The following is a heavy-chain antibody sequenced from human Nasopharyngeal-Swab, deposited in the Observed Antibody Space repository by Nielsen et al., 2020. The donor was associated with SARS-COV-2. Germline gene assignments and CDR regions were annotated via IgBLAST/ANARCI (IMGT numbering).Heavy chain of an antibody. Sequence: GGSLRLSCAASGFTFSDYYMSWIRQAPGKGLEWISYIGSSGSPIYYAASVKGRFTISRDNAKNSLNLQMNSLRAEDTAVYYCARLKRGAIDYWGQGTLVTVSS. V-gene: IGHV3-11*01. CDR1: GFTFSDYY. CDR2: IGSSGSPI. J-gene: IGHJ4*02. CDR3: ARLKRGAIDY. D-gene: IGHD1-26*01.